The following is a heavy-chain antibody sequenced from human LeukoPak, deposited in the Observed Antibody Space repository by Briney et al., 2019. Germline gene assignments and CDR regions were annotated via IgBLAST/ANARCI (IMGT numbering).Heavy chain of an antibody. Sequence: ASVKVSCKASGYTFTSYYMHWVRQAPGQGLEWMGIINPSGGSTSYAQKFQGRVTMTRDTSTSAVYMELSSLRSEDTAVYYCARDKGSGYYDGGIDYWGQGTLVTVSS. V-gene: IGHV1-46*01. CDR1: GYTFTSYY. CDR2: INPSGGST. J-gene: IGHJ4*02. D-gene: IGHD3-22*01. CDR3: ARDKGSGYYDGGIDY.